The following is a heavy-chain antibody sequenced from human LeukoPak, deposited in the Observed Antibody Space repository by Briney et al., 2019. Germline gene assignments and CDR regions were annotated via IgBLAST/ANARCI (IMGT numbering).Heavy chain of an antibody. Sequence: ASVKVSCKASGYTFTSYGISWVRQAPGQELEWMGWISAYNGNTNYAQKLQGRATMTPDTSTSTAYMELRSLRSDDTAVYYCARGSIAAAGYYFDYWGQGTLVTVSS. CDR1: GYTFTSYG. V-gene: IGHV1-18*01. CDR3: ARGSIAAAGYYFDY. J-gene: IGHJ4*02. CDR2: ISAYNGNT. D-gene: IGHD6-13*01.